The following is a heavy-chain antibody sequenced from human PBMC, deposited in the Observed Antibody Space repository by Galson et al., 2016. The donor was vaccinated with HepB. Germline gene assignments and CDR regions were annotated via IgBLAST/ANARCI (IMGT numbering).Heavy chain of an antibody. D-gene: IGHD2-15*01. CDR2: ISYTGST. J-gene: IGHJ6*02. CDR1: SYY. V-gene: IGHV4-59*01. CDR3: ARVRDRYCSDGSCYSELAYYGLDV. Sequence: SYYWSWIRQPPGKGLEWLGYISYTGSTNYNPSLKSRVTISADTSKNQFSLKLSSVTAADTAVYYCARVRDRYCSDGSCYSELAYYGLDVWGQGTTVIVSS.